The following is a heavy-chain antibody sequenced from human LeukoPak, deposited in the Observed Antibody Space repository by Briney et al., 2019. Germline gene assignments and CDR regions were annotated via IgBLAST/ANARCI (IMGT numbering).Heavy chain of an antibody. V-gene: IGHV4-59*12. D-gene: IGHD5-12*01. CDR3: AREQYSGYDSDY. CDR2: IYYSGST. CDR1: GGSISSYY. Sequence: SETLSLTCTVSGGSISSYYWSWIRQPPGKGLEWIGYIYYSGSTNYNPSLKSRVTISVDTSKNQFSLKLSSVTAADTAVYYCAREQYSGYDSDYWGQGTLVTVSS. J-gene: IGHJ4*02.